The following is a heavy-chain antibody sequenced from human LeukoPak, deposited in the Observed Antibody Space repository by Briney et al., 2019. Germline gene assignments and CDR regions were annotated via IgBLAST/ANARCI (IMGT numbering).Heavy chain of an antibody. D-gene: IGHD4-17*01. CDR3: ASSDYGDYVRDYYYYMDV. CDR2: IIPIFGTA. Sequence: GSSVKVSCKASGYIFTSYNIYWVRQAPGQGLEWMGGIIPIFGTANYAQKFQGRVTITADKSTSTAYMELSSLRSEDTAVYYCASSDYGDYVRDYYYYMDVWGKGTTVTVSS. J-gene: IGHJ6*03. CDR1: GYIFTSYN. V-gene: IGHV1-69*06.